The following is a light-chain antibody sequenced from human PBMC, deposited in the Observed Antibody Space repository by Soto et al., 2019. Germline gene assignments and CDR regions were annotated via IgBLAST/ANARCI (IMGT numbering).Light chain of an antibody. Sequence: EIVMTQSPATLSVPPGERATLSCRASQSANIHVAWYQQKPVQPPRLLIYDTSTRATDIPVRFSGSGSGTEFTLTISSLQSEDFAVYHCQQYSDWTSLTFGGGTKVEIK. V-gene: IGKV3-15*01. CDR3: QQYSDWTSLT. J-gene: IGKJ4*01. CDR2: DTS. CDR1: QSANIH.